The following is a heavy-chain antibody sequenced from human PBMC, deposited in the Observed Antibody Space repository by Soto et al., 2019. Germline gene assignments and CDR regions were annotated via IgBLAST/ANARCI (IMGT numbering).Heavy chain of an antibody. CDR3: ARIGDYSDYYYYGMDV. V-gene: IGHV4-4*02. Sequence: SETLSLTCAVSGGSISSSNWWSWVRQPPGKGLEWIGEIYHSGSTNYNPSLKSRVTISVDKSKNQFSLKLSSVTAADTAVYYCARIGDYSDYYYYGMDVSGQGTTVTVSS. CDR1: GGSISSSNW. J-gene: IGHJ6*01. D-gene: IGHD4-17*01. CDR2: IYHSGST.